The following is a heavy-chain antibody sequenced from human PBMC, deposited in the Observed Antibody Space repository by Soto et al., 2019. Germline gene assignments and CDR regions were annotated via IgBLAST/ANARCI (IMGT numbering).Heavy chain of an antibody. CDR1: GGSVTTSDYS. CDR3: ARQWGNWYWAFIV. CDR2: VYYSGST. Sequence: SETLSLTCTVSGGSVTTSDYSWGWIRQPPGKGLEWIGSVYYSGSTHYNPSLESRVTLSVDTSKNQFSLKLNSVTAADTAVYYCARQWGNWYWAFIVWGQGTMVTVS. D-gene: IGHD6-13*01. J-gene: IGHJ3*01. V-gene: IGHV4-39*01.